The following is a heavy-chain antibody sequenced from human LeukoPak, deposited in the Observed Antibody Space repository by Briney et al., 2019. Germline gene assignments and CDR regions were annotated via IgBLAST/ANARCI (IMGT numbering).Heavy chain of an antibody. CDR2: IYHSGSP. J-gene: IGHJ6*02. CDR3: VRADHYYYYGMDV. CDR1: GGSISSNNW. V-gene: IGHV4-4*02. Sequence: SETLSLTCAVSGGSISSNNWWGWVRQPPGKGLEWIGEIYHSGSPNYNPSLKSRVTISVDKSKNQFSLKLSSVTAADTAVYYCVRADHYYYYGMDVWGQGTTVTVSS.